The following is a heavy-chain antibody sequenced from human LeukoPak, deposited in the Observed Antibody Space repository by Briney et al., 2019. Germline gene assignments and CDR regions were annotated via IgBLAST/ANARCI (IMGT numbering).Heavy chain of an antibody. J-gene: IGHJ4*02. Sequence: GGSLRLSCAASGFSFSDSAIRWVRQASGKGLEWVGRIRSKANSYATAHAASVKGRFTVSRDDSNDTAYLQMNILKTEDTAVYYCTSRDRIDSGSDLNYWGQGTLVTVSS. D-gene: IGHD3-10*01. CDR2: IRSKANSYAT. V-gene: IGHV3-73*01. CDR1: GFSFSDSA. CDR3: TSRDRIDSGSDLNY.